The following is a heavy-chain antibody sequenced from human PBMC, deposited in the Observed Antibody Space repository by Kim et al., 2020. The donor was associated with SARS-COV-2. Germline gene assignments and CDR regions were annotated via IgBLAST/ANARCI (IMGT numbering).Heavy chain of an antibody. D-gene: IGHD4-4*01. V-gene: IGHV4-59*01. CDR3: TKNAGRGRQSDS. Sequence: SETLSLTCTVSSDSISNYYWSWIRQPPGKGLEWIGYNYKNEITNYNPSLESRVAISLDTSKNQFSLKVTSVTAADTAVYYCTKNAGRGRQSDSWGQGTLVTVSS. J-gene: IGHJ4*02. CDR2: NYKNEIT. CDR1: SDSISNYY.